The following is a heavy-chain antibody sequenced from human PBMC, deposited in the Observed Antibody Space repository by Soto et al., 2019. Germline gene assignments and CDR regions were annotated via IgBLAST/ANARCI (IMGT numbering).Heavy chain of an antibody. CDR1: GFTFSSYA. J-gene: IGHJ6*02. Sequence: GGSLRLSCAASGFTFSSYAMHWVRQAPGKGLEWVAVISYDGSNKYYADSVKGRFTISRDNSKNTLYLQMNSLRAEDTAVYYCARDPSKVRGVNSYYYYGMDVRGQGTTVTVSS. CDR3: ARDPSKVRGVNSYYYYGMDV. D-gene: IGHD3-10*01. CDR2: ISYDGSNK. V-gene: IGHV3-30-3*01.